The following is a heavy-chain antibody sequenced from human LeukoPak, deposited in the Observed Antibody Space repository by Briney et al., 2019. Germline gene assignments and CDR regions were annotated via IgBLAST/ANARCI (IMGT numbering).Heavy chain of an antibody. CDR1: GFTFSPDA. V-gene: IGHV3-23*01. D-gene: IGHD3-16*01. CDR3: AKGGGAAHYYMDV. Sequence: PGGSLRLSCAASGFTFSPDAMTWVRQAPGKGLEWVSAIISGSGGSTYYADSVRGRFTISRDNSKNTLYLQMNSLRAEDTAVYYCAKGGGAAHYYMDVWGKGTTVTVSS. CDR2: IISGSGGST. J-gene: IGHJ6*03.